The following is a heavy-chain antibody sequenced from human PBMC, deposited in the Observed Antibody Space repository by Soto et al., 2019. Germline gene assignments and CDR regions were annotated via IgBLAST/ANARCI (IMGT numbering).Heavy chain of an antibody. Sequence: QVQLVQSGAEVKKPGASVKVSCKASGYTFTGYYMHWVRQAPGQGLERMGWINPNSGGTNYAQKFQGWVTMTRDTSISTAYMELSRLRSDDTAVYYCARGTGTGTTSSAFDIWGQGTMVTVSS. CDR1: GYTFTGYY. CDR2: INPNSGGT. CDR3: ARGTGTGTTSSAFDI. V-gene: IGHV1-2*04. J-gene: IGHJ3*02. D-gene: IGHD1-7*01.